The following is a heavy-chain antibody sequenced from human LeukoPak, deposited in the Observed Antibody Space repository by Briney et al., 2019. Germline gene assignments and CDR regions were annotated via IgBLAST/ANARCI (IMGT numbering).Heavy chain of an antibody. D-gene: IGHD6-13*01. J-gene: IGHJ4*02. CDR1: GFTFDDYA. Sequence: GGSLRLSCAASGFTFDDYAMHWVRQAPGKGLEWVSGISWNSGSIGYADSVKGRFTISRDNAKNSLYLQMNSLRAEDTALYYCAKVGGIAAAGLYYFDYWGQGTLVTVSS. CDR2: ISWNSGSI. V-gene: IGHV3-9*01. CDR3: AKVGGIAAAGLYYFDY.